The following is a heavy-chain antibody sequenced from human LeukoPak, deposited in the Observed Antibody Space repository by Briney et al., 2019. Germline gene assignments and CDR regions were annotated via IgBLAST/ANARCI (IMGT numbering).Heavy chain of an antibody. CDR1: GYTFTSYG. CDR2: ISAYNGNT. J-gene: IGHJ6*03. CDR3: ARAAGDSYGYDYYYYYMDV. V-gene: IGHV1-18*01. Sequence: ASVKVSCKASGYTFTSYGISWVRQAPGQGLEWMGWISAYNGNTNYAQKLQGRVTMTTDTSTSTAYMELRSLRSDDTAVYYCARAAGDSYGYDYYYYYMDVWGKGTTVTVSS. D-gene: IGHD5-18*01.